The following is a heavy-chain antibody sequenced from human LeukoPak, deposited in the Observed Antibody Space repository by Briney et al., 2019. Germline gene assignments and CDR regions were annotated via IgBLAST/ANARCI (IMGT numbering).Heavy chain of an antibody. CDR3: ARWGDHGTRDAFDV. D-gene: IGHD1-7*01. V-gene: IGHV3-11*04. J-gene: IGHJ3*01. CDR2: ISSSGSTI. CDR1: GFTFSDYY. Sequence: GGSLRLSCAAPGFTFSDYYMSWIRQAAGKGLEWVSDISSSGSTIYYADSVKGRFTISRDNAKNSLYLQMNSLRAEDTAVYYCARWGDHGTRDAFDVWGQGTMVTVSS.